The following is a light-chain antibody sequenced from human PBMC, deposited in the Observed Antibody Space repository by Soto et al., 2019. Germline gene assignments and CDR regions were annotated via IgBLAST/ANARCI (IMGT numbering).Light chain of an antibody. CDR1: SSNIGNNY. CDR2: DNY. Sequence: QSVLTQPPSVSAIPGQTVTISCSGSSSNIGNNYVSWYQQFPGAAPKLLIYDNYWRPSGIPDRFSASKSGTSATLGITGLQTGDEADYYCATWDSSLSAVVVGGGTKVTVL. J-gene: IGLJ2*01. V-gene: IGLV1-51*01. CDR3: ATWDSSLSAVV.